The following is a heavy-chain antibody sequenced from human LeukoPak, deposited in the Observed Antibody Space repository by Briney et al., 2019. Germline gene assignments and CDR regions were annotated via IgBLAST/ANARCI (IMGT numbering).Heavy chain of an antibody. CDR1: GFTFSSYA. CDR2: ISGSGGST. J-gene: IGHJ4*02. CDR3: AKDLNYGALYYFDY. V-gene: IGHV3-23*01. D-gene: IGHD4-17*01. Sequence: AGYLSLSCAAYGFTFSSYAMSWVRPAPGKGLEWVSAISGSGGSTYYADSVKGRFTISRDNSKNTLYLQMNSLRAEDTAVYYCAKDLNYGALYYFDYWGQGTLVTVSS.